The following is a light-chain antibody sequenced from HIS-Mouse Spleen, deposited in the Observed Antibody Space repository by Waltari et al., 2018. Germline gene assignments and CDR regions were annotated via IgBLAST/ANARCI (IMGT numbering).Light chain of an antibody. CDR3: QVWDSSSDHVV. CDR1: NIGSKS. J-gene: IGLJ2*01. CDR2: DDS. V-gene: IGLV3-21*03. Sequence: SYVLTQPPSVSVAPGKTARITSGGNNIGSKSVQWYQQKPGRAPVLVGYDDSDRPSGIPERFSGSNSGNTATLTISRVEAGDEADYYCQVWDSSSDHVVFGGGTKLTVL.